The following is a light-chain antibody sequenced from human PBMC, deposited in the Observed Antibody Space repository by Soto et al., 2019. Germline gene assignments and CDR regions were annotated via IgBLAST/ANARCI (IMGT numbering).Light chain of an antibody. Sequence: AIQLTQSPSSLSASVGDRVTITCRASQDIRTALAWFQHKPGKPPNLLIYAASSLERGVPSRFSGSGYWTDFTLNIGSLQPDDFATYYCQQFHASSYTFGQGTRLEIK. J-gene: IGKJ2*01. CDR3: QQFHASSYT. CDR2: AAS. V-gene: IGKV1-13*02. CDR1: QDIRTA.